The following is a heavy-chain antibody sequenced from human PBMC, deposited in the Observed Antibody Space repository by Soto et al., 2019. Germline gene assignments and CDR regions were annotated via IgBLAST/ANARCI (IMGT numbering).Heavy chain of an antibody. V-gene: IGHV4-34*01. CDR3: ATEYYDFWSGWPY. CDR1: GGSFSGYY. Sequence: QVQLQQWGAGLLKPSETLSLTCAVYGGSFSGYYWSWIRQPPGKGLEWIGEINHSGSTNYNPSLKSRVTISVDTSKNQFSLKLSSVTAADTAVYYCATEYYDFWSGWPYWGQGTLVTVSS. CDR2: INHSGST. D-gene: IGHD3-3*01. J-gene: IGHJ4*02.